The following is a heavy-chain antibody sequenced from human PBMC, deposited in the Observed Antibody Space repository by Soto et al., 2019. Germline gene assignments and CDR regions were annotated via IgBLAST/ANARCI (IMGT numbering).Heavy chain of an antibody. Sequence: GGSLRLSCTASGFSLSSSGMHWVRQAPGKGLEWLAVSSFDGTQQFYGDSVKGRFTVSRDNSNNTLYLQMNSLRAEDTAIYYCAKDDVSGDGLWLVSDWGQGTPVTVSS. CDR3: AKDDVSGDGLWLVSD. D-gene: IGHD2-21*02. V-gene: IGHV3-30*18. CDR1: GFSLSSSG. CDR2: SSFDGTQQ. J-gene: IGHJ4*02.